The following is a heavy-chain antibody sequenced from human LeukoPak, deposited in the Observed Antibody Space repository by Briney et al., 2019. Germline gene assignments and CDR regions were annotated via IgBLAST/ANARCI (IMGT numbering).Heavy chain of an antibody. Sequence: PGGSLRLSCAASGFTLSSYAMSWVRQAPGKGLQWVSGISSSGGSTYYADSVKGRFTISRDNSKNTLYLQMNSLRVEDTAVYYCARGDRGTAAGNNWFNPWGQGTLVTVSS. CDR1: GFTLSSYA. V-gene: IGHV3-23*01. D-gene: IGHD6-13*01. CDR2: ISSSGGST. J-gene: IGHJ5*02. CDR3: ARGDRGTAAGNNWFNP.